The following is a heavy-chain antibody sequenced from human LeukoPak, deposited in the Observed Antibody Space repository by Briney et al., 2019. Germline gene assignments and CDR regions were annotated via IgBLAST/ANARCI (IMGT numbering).Heavy chain of an antibody. CDR1: GFTFSSYA. CDR2: ISASGGST. D-gene: IGHD2-2*01. Sequence: GGSLRLSCAASGFTFSSYAMSWVRQAPGKGLEWVSAISASGGSTYYADSVKGRFTISRDNSQNTLYLQVNSLRAEDTAVYYCAKGLVPAASYYYYGMDVWGQGTTVTVSS. J-gene: IGHJ6*02. CDR3: AKGLVPAASYYYYGMDV. V-gene: IGHV3-23*01.